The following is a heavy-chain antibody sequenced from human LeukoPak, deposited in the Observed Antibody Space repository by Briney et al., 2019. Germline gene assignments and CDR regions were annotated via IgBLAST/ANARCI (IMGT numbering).Heavy chain of an antibody. D-gene: IGHD2-2*01. CDR1: GFTFSYYD. V-gene: IGHV3-23*01. J-gene: IGHJ6*03. Sequence: GGSLRLSCAASGFTFSYYDMSWVRQAPGKGLEWVASITLSGGSTFYADSVKGRFTISRDNSKNTLYLQMNSLSAEDTAVYYCAKRGNPAVGHHYLDVWGKGITVSVSS. CDR3: AKRGNPAVGHHYLDV. CDR2: ITLSGGST.